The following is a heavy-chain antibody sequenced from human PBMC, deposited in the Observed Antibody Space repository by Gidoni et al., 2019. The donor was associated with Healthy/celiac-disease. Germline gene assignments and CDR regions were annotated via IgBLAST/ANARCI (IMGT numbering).Heavy chain of an antibody. V-gene: IGHV4-31*03. J-gene: IGHJ5*02. Sequence: QVQLQESGPGLVKPSQTLSLTCTVSGGSISSGGYYWSWIRQHPGKGLEWIGYISYRGITYSTPSLKSRVTISVDTSKNQFPLKLCSLTAADPAVYYCSRGGGDIVVVPAAGPQPLNWFDPWGQGTLVTVSS. D-gene: IGHD2-2*01. CDR1: GGSISSGGYY. CDR2: ISYRGIT. CDR3: SRGGGDIVVVPAAGPQPLNWFDP.